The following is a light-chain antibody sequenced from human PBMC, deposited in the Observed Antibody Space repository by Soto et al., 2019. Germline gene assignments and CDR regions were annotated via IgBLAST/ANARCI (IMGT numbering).Light chain of an antibody. Sequence: IQMTQSPSSLSASVGDRVTITCRASQGISTYLNWYQQKPGEAPKLLIFAASSLQSGVPSRFSGSGSGPDFTLTIASLQPEDSATYYCQQSYNLPWTFGPGTKVDIK. CDR2: AAS. CDR3: QQSYNLPWT. V-gene: IGKV1-39*01. J-gene: IGKJ1*01. CDR1: QGISTY.